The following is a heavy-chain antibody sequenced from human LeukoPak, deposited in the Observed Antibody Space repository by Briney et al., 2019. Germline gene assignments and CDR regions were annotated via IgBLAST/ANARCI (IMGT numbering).Heavy chain of an antibody. Sequence: SQTLSLTCAISGDSVSSNSAAWNWLRQSPSRGLEWLGRTYYRSKWYNDYAVSVKSRITINPDTSKNQFSLQLNSVTPEDTAIYYCARVMEYNNSWNWVDYWGQGTLVTVSS. CDR2: TYYRSKWYN. D-gene: IGHD6-13*01. J-gene: IGHJ5*01. CDR1: GDSVSSNSAA. CDR3: ARVMEYNNSWNWVDY. V-gene: IGHV6-1*01.